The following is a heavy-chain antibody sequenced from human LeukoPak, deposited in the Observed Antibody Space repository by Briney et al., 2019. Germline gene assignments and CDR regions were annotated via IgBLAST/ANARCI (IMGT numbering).Heavy chain of an antibody. CDR1: EFTFSSYW. J-gene: IGHJ3*02. CDR2: IKQDGSER. D-gene: IGHD2-15*01. CDR3: ATEVGTPDIRSAFNI. Sequence: GGSLRLSCAASEFTFSSYWMSWVRQAPGKGLEWVANIKQDGSERNYVGSVWGRFTISRDNAKSSLYLEMNSLRAEDTAVYYCATEVGTPDIRSAFNIWGQGTTVTVSS. V-gene: IGHV3-7*01.